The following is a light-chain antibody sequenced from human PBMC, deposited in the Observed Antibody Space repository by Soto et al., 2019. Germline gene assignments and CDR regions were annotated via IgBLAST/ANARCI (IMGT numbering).Light chain of an antibody. CDR2: GAS. CDR1: QSVRSSY. V-gene: IGKV3-20*01. J-gene: IGKJ1*01. CDR3: QQYDSSPRT. Sequence: IVLTQSPGTLSLSPGERATLSCRASQSVRSSYLAWYQQKPGQAPRLLMYGASNRATGIPDRFSGSGSGTDFTLTISRLEPEDFAVYWCQQYDSSPRTFGQGTKVDI.